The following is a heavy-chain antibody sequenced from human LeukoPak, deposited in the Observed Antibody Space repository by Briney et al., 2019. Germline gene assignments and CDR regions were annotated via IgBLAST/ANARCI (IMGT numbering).Heavy chain of an antibody. D-gene: IGHD4-17*01. CDR3: ASPTTVRDYYYYAMDV. Sequence: GGSPRLSCAASGFTFSSYEMNWVRQAPGKGLEWVSYISSSGSTMYYADSVKGRFTISRDNAEKSLYLQMNSLRAEDTAVYYCASPTTVRDYYYYAMDVWGQGTTVTVSS. CDR2: ISSSGSTM. J-gene: IGHJ6*02. V-gene: IGHV3-48*03. CDR1: GFTFSSYE.